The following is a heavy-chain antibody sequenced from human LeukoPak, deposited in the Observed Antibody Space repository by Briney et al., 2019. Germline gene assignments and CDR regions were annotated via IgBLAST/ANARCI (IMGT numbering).Heavy chain of an antibody. CDR3: ARLDSSGYYSSSNFDC. Sequence: GGSLRLSCAVSGFTFDDYGMSLVRQAPGKGLEWVSGINWNGGNTGYADAVKGRFTISRDNAKNSLYLQMNSLRAEDTALYYCARLDSSGYYSSSNFDCWGQGTLVTVSS. CDR2: INWNGGNT. D-gene: IGHD3-22*01. V-gene: IGHV3-20*04. J-gene: IGHJ4*02. CDR1: GFTFDDYG.